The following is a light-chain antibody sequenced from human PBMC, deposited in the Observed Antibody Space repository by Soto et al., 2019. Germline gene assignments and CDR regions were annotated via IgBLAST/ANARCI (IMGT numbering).Light chain of an antibody. CDR3: QHYNSYSRT. Sequence: DIQMTQSPSTLSASIGDRVAITCRASDNIGPWVAWYQQKPGKAPKLLIYKASTLETGAPSRFAGRGSVTGFTLTNTRLQPDDCATYYCQHYNSYSRTFGQGTKVEV. J-gene: IGKJ1*01. V-gene: IGKV1-5*03. CDR2: KAS. CDR1: DNIGPW.